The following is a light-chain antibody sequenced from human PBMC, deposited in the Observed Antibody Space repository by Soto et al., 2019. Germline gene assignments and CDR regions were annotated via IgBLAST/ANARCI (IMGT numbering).Light chain of an antibody. J-gene: IGKJ2*01. CDR1: QSVGSN. CDR3: QDYNNWPPYT. CDR2: GAS. Sequence: EIVMTQSPATLSVSPGERATLSCRASQSVGSNLAWYQQKPGQAPRLLIFGASTRATGIPARFSGGGSGTEFVLAVSSLQSEDFAVYYCQDYNNWPPYTFGQGTKLEIK. V-gene: IGKV3-15*01.